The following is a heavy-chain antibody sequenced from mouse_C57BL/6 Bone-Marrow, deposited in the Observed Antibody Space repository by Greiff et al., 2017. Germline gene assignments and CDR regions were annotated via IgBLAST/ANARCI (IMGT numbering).Heavy chain of an antibody. V-gene: IGHV5-17*01. CDR2: ISSGSSTI. J-gene: IGHJ4*01. D-gene: IGHD1-1*01. CDR1: GFTFSDYG. Sequence: EVKLVASGGGLVKPGGSLKLSCAASGFTFSDYGMHWVRQDPEKGLEWVAYISSGSSTIYYADTVKGRFTISRDNAKNTLLLQMTSLRSEDTAMYYCARIPTEDAMDYWGQGTSVTVSA. CDR3: ARIPTEDAMDY.